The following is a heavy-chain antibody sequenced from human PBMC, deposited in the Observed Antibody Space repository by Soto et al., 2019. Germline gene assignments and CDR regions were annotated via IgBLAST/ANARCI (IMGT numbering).Heavy chain of an antibody. CDR2: INHSGST. V-gene: IGHV4-34*01. CDR1: GGSFSGYY. CDR3: ARDLKYQLLSYAFDI. D-gene: IGHD2-2*01. J-gene: IGHJ3*02. Sequence: SETMSLTCAVYGGSFSGYYLSWIRQTPGKGLEWIGEINHSGSTNYNPSLKSRVTISVDTSKNQFSLKLSSVTAADTAVYYCARDLKYQLLSYAFDIWGQGTMVTVSS.